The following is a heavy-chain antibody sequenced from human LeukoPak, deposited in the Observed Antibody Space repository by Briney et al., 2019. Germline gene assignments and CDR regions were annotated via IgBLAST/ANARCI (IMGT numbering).Heavy chain of an antibody. J-gene: IGHJ6*04. CDR1: GGTFSSYA. D-gene: IGHD5-12*01. CDR3: ARGGYDYPPRSYCCYYYGMDV. CDR2: IFPIFGTA. V-gene: IGHV1-69*01. Sequence: SVKVSCKASGGTFSSYAISWVRQAPGQGLEWMGGIFPIFGTANYAQKFQGRVTSIANESTRTAHMELSSLRTEDTAAYYRARGGYDYPPRSYCCYYYGMDVWGKGTTVTVSS.